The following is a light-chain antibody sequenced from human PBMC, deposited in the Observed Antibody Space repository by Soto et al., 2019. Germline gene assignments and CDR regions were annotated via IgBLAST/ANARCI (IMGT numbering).Light chain of an antibody. V-gene: IGKV3-20*01. CDR3: QQYGSSPWT. CDR2: GAS. CDR1: QSVAANY. Sequence: EIVTTQSPCTLSLSPGDRATLSCRASQSVAANYLAWFQQKPGQAPRLLIYGASSRATGIPDRFSGSGSGTDFTLTISRLEPEDFAVYYCQQYGSSPWTFGQGTKVDIK. J-gene: IGKJ1*01.